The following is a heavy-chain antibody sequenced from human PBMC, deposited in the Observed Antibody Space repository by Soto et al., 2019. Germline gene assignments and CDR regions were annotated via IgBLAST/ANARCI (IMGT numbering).Heavy chain of an antibody. J-gene: IGHJ4*02. V-gene: IGHV2-5*02. Sequence: QITLKESGPTLVKPTQTLTLTCTFSGFSLSTSGVGVGWIRQPPGKALEWLALIYWDDDKRYSPSLKSRLTIXKDTSKNXVVLTMXXMDPVDTATYYCAHXXXXXXXVIVPNFDYWGQGTLVTVSS. CDR1: GFSLSTSGVG. CDR3: AHXXXXXXXVIVPNFDY. D-gene: IGHD3-22*01. CDR2: IYWDDDK.